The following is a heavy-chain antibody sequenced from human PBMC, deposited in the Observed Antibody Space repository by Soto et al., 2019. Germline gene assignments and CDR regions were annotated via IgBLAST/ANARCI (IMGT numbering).Heavy chain of an antibody. CDR1: GFTFSNHW. Sequence: EVQLVESGGGLVQPGGSLRLSCAASGFTFSNHWMHWVRQPPGKGLLWVSRINTDGSSTNYAGSVEGRFTVSRDNAKNTLYLQTNSLRDDDTGDYYCVMVTRGWYGIDYWGQGTLVTVSS. D-gene: IGHD6-19*01. CDR3: VMVTRGWYGIDY. V-gene: IGHV3-74*01. CDR2: INTDGSST. J-gene: IGHJ4*02.